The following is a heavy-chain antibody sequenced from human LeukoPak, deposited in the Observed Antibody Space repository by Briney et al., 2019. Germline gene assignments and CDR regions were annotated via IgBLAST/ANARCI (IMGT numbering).Heavy chain of an antibody. CDR3: ARDRPLPDDSRTFDY. V-gene: IGHV3-48*03. D-gene: IGHD3-22*01. J-gene: IGHJ4*02. Sequence: PGGSLRLSCAASGFTFSDYEMNWVRQAPGKGLEWVSYISSSGSAIYYAGSVRGRFTISRDNAKNSLYLQMNSLRAEDTAVYYCARDRPLPDDSRTFDYWGQGPLVTVSS. CDR2: ISSSGSAI. CDR1: GFTFSDYE.